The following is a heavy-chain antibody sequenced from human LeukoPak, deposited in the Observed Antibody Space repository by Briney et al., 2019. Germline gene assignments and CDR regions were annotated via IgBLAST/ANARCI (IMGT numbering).Heavy chain of an antibody. J-gene: IGHJ5*02. CDR3: ARDVRCSSTSCYTGTNWFDP. CDR1: GGTFSSYA. V-gene: IGHV1-69*13. D-gene: IGHD2-2*02. Sequence: SVTVSCTASGGTFSSYAISWVRQAPGQGLEWMGGIIPIFGTANYAQKFQGRVTITADESTSTAYMELSSLRSEDTAVYYCARDVRCSSTSCYTGTNWFDPWGQGTLVTVSS. CDR2: IIPIFGTA.